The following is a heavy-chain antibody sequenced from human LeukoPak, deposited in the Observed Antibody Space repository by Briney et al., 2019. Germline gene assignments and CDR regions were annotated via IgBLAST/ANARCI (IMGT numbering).Heavy chain of an antibody. J-gene: IGHJ4*02. D-gene: IGHD6-19*01. CDR2: INPSGGST. Sequence: ASVKVSCKASGYTFTSYYMHWVRQAPGQGLEWMGIINPSGGSTSYAQKFQGRVTMTRNTSISTAYMELSSLRSEDTAVYYCARAESGWLPRDYWGQGTLVTVSS. V-gene: IGHV1-46*01. CDR1: GYTFTSYY. CDR3: ARAESGWLPRDY.